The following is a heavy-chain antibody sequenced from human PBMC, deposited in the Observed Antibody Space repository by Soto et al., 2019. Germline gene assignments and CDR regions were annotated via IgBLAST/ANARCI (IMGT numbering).Heavy chain of an antibody. Sequence: QVQLVQSGAEVKKPGSSVKVSCKASGGTFSSYAISWVRQAPGQGLEWMGGIIPIFGTANYAQKFQGRVTITADESTSTACMELSSLRSEDTAVYYCARAGARPKYYYGSGSYYRQYYFDYWGQGTLVTVSS. D-gene: IGHD3-10*01. CDR3: ARAGARPKYYYGSGSYYRQYYFDY. CDR1: GGTFSSYA. CDR2: IIPIFGTA. V-gene: IGHV1-69*01. J-gene: IGHJ4*02.